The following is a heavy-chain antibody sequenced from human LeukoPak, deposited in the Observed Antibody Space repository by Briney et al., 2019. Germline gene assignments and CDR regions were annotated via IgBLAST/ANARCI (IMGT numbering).Heavy chain of an antibody. V-gene: IGHV5-10-1*01. CDR3: ARHSHYDFWGGYLDY. J-gene: IGHJ4*02. Sequence: GESLKISCKGSGYTFTSYWISWVRQMPGKGLEWMGKIDPSDSYTSYSPSFQGHVTISADKSISAAFLQRSSLKASDTAMYYCARHSHYDFWGGYLDYWGQGTLVTVSS. D-gene: IGHD3-3*01. CDR1: GYTFTSYW. CDR2: IDPSDSYT.